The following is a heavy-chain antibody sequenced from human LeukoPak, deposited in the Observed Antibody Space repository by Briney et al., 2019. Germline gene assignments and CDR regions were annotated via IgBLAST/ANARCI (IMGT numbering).Heavy chain of an antibody. CDR1: GGSFSGYY. V-gene: IGHV4-34*01. CDR2: INHSGST. J-gene: IGHJ4*02. CDR3: ARHPIVGATRNFDY. D-gene: IGHD1-26*01. Sequence: SETLSLTCAVYGGSFSGYYWSWIRQPPGKGLEWIGEINHSGSTNYNPSLKSRVTISVDTSKNQFSLKLSSVTAADTAVYYCARHPIVGATRNFDYWGQGTLVTVSS.